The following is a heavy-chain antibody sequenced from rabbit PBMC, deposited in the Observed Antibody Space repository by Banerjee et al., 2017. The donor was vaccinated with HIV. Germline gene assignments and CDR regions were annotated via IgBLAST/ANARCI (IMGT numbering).Heavy chain of an antibody. CDR3: ARAIYVGFAGYGYAPHYFNL. Sequence: QEQLEESGGGLVKPEGSLTLTCKASGVSFNDKDVMCWVRQAPGKGLEWIACINMVTGKSVYASWVNGRFTISLDNAQNTVFLQMTSLTAADTATYFCARAIYVGFAGYGYAPHYFNLWGQGTLVTVS. CDR2: INMVTGKS. CDR1: GVSFNDKDV. J-gene: IGHJ4*01. D-gene: IGHD6-1*01. V-gene: IGHV1S45*01.